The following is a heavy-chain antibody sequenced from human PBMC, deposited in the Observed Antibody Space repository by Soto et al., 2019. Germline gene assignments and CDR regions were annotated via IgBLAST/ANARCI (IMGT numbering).Heavy chain of an antibody. J-gene: IGHJ3*02. V-gene: IGHV1-69*12. Sequence: QVHLVQSGAEVKKPGSSVKVACKLSGDTFSNYAINWVRLAPGQGLEWMGAIVPVFSLTNYAQKFQGRVTFTADASTITAYMEFSSLRSDDTATSYCAKASSAAGTFREAASDIWGQGTMVTVSS. D-gene: IGHD6-13*01. CDR1: GDTFSNYA. CDR2: IVPVFSLT. CDR3: AKASSAAGTFREAASDI.